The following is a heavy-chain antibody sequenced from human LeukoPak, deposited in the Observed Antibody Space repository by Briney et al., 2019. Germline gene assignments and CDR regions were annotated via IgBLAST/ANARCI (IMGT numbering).Heavy chain of an antibody. J-gene: IGHJ4*02. D-gene: IGHD5/OR15-5a*01. V-gene: IGHV6-1*01. CDR1: GDSVSSNSAA. Sequence: SQTLSLTCGISGDSVSSNSAAWGWIRQSPSRGLEWLGRTYYRSKWYTEYAVSVKSRIIINPDTSKNQFSLQLNSVTPEDTAVYYCVSRRYDCWCQGTLVTVSS. CDR2: TYYRSKWYT. CDR3: VSRRYDC.